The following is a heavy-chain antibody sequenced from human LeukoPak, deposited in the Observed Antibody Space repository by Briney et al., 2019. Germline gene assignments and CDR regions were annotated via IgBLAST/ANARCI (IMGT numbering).Heavy chain of an antibody. D-gene: IGHD7-27*01. CDR3: ARRDNWGYFDY. CDR1: GGSISSSSYY. J-gene: IGHJ4*02. CDR2: IYYSGST. V-gene: IGHV4-39*01. Sequence: PSETLSLTCTVSGGSISSSSYYWGWIRQPPGKGLERIGSIYYSGSTYYNPSLKSRVTISVDTSKNQFSLKLSSVTAADTAVYYCARRDNWGYFDYWGQGTLVTVSS.